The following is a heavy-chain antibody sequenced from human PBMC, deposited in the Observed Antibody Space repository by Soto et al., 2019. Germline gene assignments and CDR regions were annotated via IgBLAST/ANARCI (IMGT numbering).Heavy chain of an antibody. Sequence: QVQLLQSGAELKRPGSSVKVSCKASGETFSTFAITWVRQAPGHGPEWMGGIIPLFGTAHYARRFEDRVTMTADESTSTAYMELRSLTSEDTAIYYCARGSPCSTTTCSLNEVWFDPWGQGTLVNVST. CDR3: ARGSPCSTTTCSLNEVWFDP. V-gene: IGHV1-69*01. CDR1: GETFSTFA. D-gene: IGHD1-1*01. CDR2: IIPLFGTA. J-gene: IGHJ5*02.